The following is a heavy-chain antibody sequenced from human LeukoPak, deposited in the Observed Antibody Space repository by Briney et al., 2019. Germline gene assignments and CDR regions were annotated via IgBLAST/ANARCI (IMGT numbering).Heavy chain of an antibody. CDR2: IYYSGST. CDR3: ARGPYCSSTSCFGMDV. D-gene: IGHD2-2*01. Sequence: SQTLSLTCTVSGGSISSGGSYWSWIPQHPGKGLEWKGYIYYSGSTYYNPSLKSRVTISLDTSKNQFSLKLSSVTAADTAVYYCARGPYCSSTSCFGMDVWGQGTTVTVSS. J-gene: IGHJ6*02. CDR1: GGSISSGGSY. V-gene: IGHV4-31*03.